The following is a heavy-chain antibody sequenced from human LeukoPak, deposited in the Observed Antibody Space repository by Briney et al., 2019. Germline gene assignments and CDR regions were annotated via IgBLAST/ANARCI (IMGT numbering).Heavy chain of an antibody. CDR2: IKSKRDGGTI. CDR1: GSTLSDAW. CDR3: TTGSSFDY. V-gene: IGHV3-15*01. D-gene: IGHD6-6*01. Sequence: RPGGSLRLSCAASGSTLSDAWMRWVRQAPGKGLEWVGRIKSKRDGGTIDYAASVKGRFTISRDDSKNTFYLQMNSLKTEDAAVYYCTTGSSFDYWGQGTLVTVSS. J-gene: IGHJ4*02.